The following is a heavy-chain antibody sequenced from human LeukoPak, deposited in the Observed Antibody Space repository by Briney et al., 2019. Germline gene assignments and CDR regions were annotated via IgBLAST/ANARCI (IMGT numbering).Heavy chain of an antibody. D-gene: IGHD1-1*01. CDR2: IDSPATSI. J-gene: IGHJ6*03. CDR3: ARSKRYNHDAPYYYYYYMDV. V-gene: IGHV3-11*01. Sequence: GGSLRLSCAASGFILSDYYMTWIRQAPGKGLEWVSYIDSPATSIYYADSVKGRFTISRDNARNSLFLQMNSLRAEDTAVYYCARSKRYNHDAPYYYYYYMDVWAKGPRSPSP. CDR1: GFILSDYY.